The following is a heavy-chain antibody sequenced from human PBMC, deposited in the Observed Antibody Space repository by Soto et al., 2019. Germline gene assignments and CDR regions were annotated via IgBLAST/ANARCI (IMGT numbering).Heavy chain of an antibody. CDR3: ALGTVTNHSAY. Sequence: ASVKVSCKASGYTFTSYYMQWVRQAPGQGLEWMGIMNPSGGSTSYAQKFQGRVTMIRDTSTSTVYMELSSLRSEDTAVYYCALGTVTNHSAYWGQGTLVTVSS. CDR1: GYTFTSYY. CDR2: MNPSGGST. V-gene: IGHV1-46*01. J-gene: IGHJ4*02. D-gene: IGHD4-17*01.